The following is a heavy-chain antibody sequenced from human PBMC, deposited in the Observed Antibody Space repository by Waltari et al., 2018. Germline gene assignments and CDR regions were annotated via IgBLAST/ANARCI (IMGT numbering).Heavy chain of an antibody. CDR3: ARIRIFGVVSGYWYFDL. D-gene: IGHD3-3*01. CDR1: GGSISSGDYY. CDR2: IYYRGST. V-gene: IGHV4-30-4*08. Sequence: QVQLQESGPGLVKPSQTLSLTCTVSGGSISSGDYYWSWIRQPPGKGLEWIGYIYYRGSTYYSPSLKSRVTISLDTSKNQFSLKLSSVTAADTAVYYCARIRIFGVVSGYWYFDLWGRGTLVTVSS. J-gene: IGHJ2*01.